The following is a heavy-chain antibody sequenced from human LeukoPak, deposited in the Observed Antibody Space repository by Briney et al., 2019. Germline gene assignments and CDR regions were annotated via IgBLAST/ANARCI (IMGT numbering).Heavy chain of an antibody. CDR1: GESFSDYS. D-gene: IGHD6-6*01. CDR3: ARGLPNSSSSGLIDY. CDR2: IIHSGDT. V-gene: IGHV4-34*01. J-gene: IGHJ4*02. Sequence: SETLSLTCAVYGESFSDYSWSWIRQSPGKGLEWIGEIIHSGDTNYNPSLKSRVTISVDSPKNQFSLKLNSMTAADTAVYYCARGLPNSSSSGLIDYWGQGTLVTVSS.